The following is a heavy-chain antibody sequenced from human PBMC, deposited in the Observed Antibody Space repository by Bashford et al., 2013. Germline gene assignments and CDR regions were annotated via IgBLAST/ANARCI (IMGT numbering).Heavy chain of an antibody. Sequence: GSLRLSCAASGFTFDDYSMHWVRQAPGKGLEWVSTVTWDGRNTYYADSVRGRFTVSRNDSATTVLLRMNNVKSEDTAVYYCARGYMRTVPHDAFDIWGQGTQVTVSS. J-gene: IGHJ3*02. CDR2: VTWDGRNT. CDR3: ARGYMRTVPHDAFDI. D-gene: IGHD4-17*01. V-gene: IGHV3-43*01. CDR1: GFTFDDYS.